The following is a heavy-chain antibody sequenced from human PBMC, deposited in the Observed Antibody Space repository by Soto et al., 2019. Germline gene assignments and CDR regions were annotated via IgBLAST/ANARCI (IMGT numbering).Heavy chain of an antibody. Sequence: ASVKVSCKVSGYTLTELSMHWVRQAPGKGLEWMGGFDPEDGETIYAQKFQGRATMTEDTSTDTAYMELSSLRSEDTAVYYCATLRRIAVARRPPYNWFDPWGQGTLVTVSS. CDR2: FDPEDGET. D-gene: IGHD6-19*01. V-gene: IGHV1-24*01. J-gene: IGHJ5*02. CDR1: GYTLTELS. CDR3: ATLRRIAVARRPPYNWFDP.